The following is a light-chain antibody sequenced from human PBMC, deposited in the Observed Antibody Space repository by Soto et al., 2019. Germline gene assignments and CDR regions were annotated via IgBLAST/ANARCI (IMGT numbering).Light chain of an antibody. V-gene: IGLV2-14*01. J-gene: IGLJ3*02. CDR1: SGDVGGYNY. CDR3: SSYTSSSTHWV. CDR2: EVS. Sequence: QSALTQPASVSGSPGQSITISCTGTSGDVGGYNYVSWYQQHPGKAPKFMIYEVSNRPSGVSNRFSGSKSGNTASLTISGLQAEDEADYYCSSYTSSSTHWVFGGGTKLTVL.